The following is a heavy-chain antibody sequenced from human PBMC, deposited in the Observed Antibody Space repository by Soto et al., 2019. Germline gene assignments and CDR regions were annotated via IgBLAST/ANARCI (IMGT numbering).Heavy chain of an antibody. CDR1: GFTFSRSP. CDR3: ARPVVAGTPDY. Sequence: QVQLVESGGGEVQPGTSLRLSCAASGFTFSRSPMHWVRQAPGKGLDWVGLISADGSSQHYADSVRGRFIISRDNFRNTMSLPMDRLKPEDTAVYYCARPVVAGTPDYWGQGALVSVSS. V-gene: IGHV3-30-3*01. J-gene: IGHJ4*02. D-gene: IGHD2-15*01. CDR2: ISADGSSQ.